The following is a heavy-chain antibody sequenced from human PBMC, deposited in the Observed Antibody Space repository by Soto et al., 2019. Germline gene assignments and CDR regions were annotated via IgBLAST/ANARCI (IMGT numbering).Heavy chain of an antibody. D-gene: IGHD1-26*01. CDR2: ISGSGGST. V-gene: IGHV3-23*01. CDR3: AKDPPSGIDY. J-gene: IGHJ4*02. Sequence: QTVGSLRLSCAASGFNFSNYAMSWVRQAPGKGLEWVSAISGSGGSTIYAGPVKGRFTISRDNSKNTLYLQMNSLRAEDTAIYYCAKDPPSGIDYWGQGTLVTVSS. CDR1: GFNFSNYA.